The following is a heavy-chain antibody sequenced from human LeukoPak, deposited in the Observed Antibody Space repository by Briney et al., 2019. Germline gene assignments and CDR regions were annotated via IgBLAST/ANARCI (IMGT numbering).Heavy chain of an antibody. Sequence: SETLSLTCTVSGGSISSGDCYWSWIRQPPGKGLEWIGYIYYSGSTYYNPSLKSRVTISVDTSKNQFSLKLSSVTAADTAVYYCARGWYYYGSGSYRFDPWGQGTLVTVSS. CDR2: IYYSGST. J-gene: IGHJ5*02. V-gene: IGHV4-30-4*08. CDR1: GGSISSGDCY. D-gene: IGHD3-10*01. CDR3: ARGWYYYGSGSYRFDP.